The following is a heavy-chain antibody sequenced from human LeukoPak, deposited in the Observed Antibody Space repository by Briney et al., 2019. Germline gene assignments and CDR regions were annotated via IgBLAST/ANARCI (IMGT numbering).Heavy chain of an antibody. D-gene: IGHD5-24*01. CDR3: AREWLQSGPGFDY. Sequence: SETLPLTCTVSGYPISSGYYWGWIRPPPGKGLEWIGSIYHSGSTYYNPSLKSRVTISVDTSKNQFSLKLSSVTAADTAVYYCAREWLQSGPGFDYWGQGTLVTVSS. CDR2: IYHSGST. CDR1: GYPISSGYY. V-gene: IGHV4-38-2*02. J-gene: IGHJ4*02.